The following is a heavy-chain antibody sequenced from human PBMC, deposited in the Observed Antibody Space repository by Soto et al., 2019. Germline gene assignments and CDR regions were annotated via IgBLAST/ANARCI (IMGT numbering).Heavy chain of an antibody. V-gene: IGHV3-11*05. CDR3: AKGVSGSQFDY. Sequence: GGSLRLSCAASGFTLRDYYMSWIRQAPGKGVEWVSYISSSSSYTKFADSVKGRFTISRDNAKNSLHLQMNSLRAEDSAVYYCAKGVSGSQFDYWGQGTLVTVSS. CDR1: GFTLRDYY. CDR2: ISSSSSYT. J-gene: IGHJ4*02.